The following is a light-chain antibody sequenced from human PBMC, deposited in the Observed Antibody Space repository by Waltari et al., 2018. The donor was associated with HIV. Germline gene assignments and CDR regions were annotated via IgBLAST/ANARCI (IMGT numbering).Light chain of an antibody. Sequence: SALTQPAPVSGSLRQSVTIPCTAATLDIGASFSCYTQLPGPDPPLLFSGVTRRASGISHRFFASKSGATASLTISSLQADDEGCYYCSSTADLESVTFGGGT. CDR3: SSTADLESVT. J-gene: IGLJ2*01. CDR1: TLDIGAS. V-gene: IGLV2-14*03. CDR2: GVT.